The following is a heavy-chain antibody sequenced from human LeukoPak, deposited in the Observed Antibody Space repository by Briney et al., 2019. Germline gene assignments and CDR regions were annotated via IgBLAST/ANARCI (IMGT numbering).Heavy chain of an antibody. J-gene: IGHJ6*03. CDR2: IYHSGST. Sequence: SETLSLTCAVSGYSISSGYYWGWIRQPPGKGLEWIGSIYHSGSTYYNPSLKSRVTISVDTSKNQFSLKLSSVTAADTAVYYCARDTHDYPYYMDVWGKGTTVTVSS. CDR3: ARDTHDYPYYMDV. CDR1: GYSISSGYY. V-gene: IGHV4-38-2*02.